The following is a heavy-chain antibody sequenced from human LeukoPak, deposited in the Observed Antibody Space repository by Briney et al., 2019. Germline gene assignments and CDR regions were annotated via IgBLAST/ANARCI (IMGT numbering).Heavy chain of an antibody. D-gene: IGHD4-17*01. CDR2: ISDSAVNT. Sequence: PGGSLRLSCAASGLAFNSYGMSWVRQAPGKGLEWVSAISDSAVNTYYAASVKGRFTVSRDNSNSTLYLQMNSLRAEDTAVYYCAKDPGYGDYLYYFDYWGQGTLVTVSS. V-gene: IGHV3-23*01. J-gene: IGHJ4*02. CDR1: GLAFNSYG. CDR3: AKDPGYGDYLYYFDY.